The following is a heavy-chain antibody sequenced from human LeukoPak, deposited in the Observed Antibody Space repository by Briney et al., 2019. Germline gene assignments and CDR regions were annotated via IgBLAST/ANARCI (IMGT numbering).Heavy chain of an antibody. Sequence: GGSLRLSCGVSGFTLSSYAMKGVRHAPGKGREGVAGISSGDRTFHAASVKGRFTISRDKSKDTLYLQMNSLRAEDTAVYYCAKDATASPYFHWFDNWGQGTQVIVSS. CDR2: ISSGDRT. J-gene: IGHJ4*02. CDR1: GFTLSSYA. V-gene: IGHV3-23*01. D-gene: IGHD3-9*01. CDR3: AKDATASPYFHWFDN.